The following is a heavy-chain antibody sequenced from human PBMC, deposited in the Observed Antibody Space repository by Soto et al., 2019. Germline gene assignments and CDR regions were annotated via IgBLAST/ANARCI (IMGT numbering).Heavy chain of an antibody. D-gene: IGHD4-17*01. J-gene: IGHJ3*01. CDR2: ISGSGGNT. Sequence: TGGSLRLSCAASGFTFSSYAMTWVQQDPGKGLEYVSVISGSGGNTHYAEPVEGRLTISRDNSRNTLYLHMNSLRAEDTAVYYCVKWRPYGGNPNDAFDVWGQGTLVTVSS. CDR3: VKWRPYGGNPNDAFDV. CDR1: GFTFSSYA. V-gene: IGHV3-23*01.